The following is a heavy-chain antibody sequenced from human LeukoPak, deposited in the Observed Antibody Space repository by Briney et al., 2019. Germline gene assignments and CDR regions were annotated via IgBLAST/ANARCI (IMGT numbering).Heavy chain of an antibody. CDR1: GGSISSGGYY. Sequence: SQTLSLTCTVSGGSISSGGYYWSWIRQHPGKGLEWIGYIYYSGSTYYNPPLKSRVTISVDTSKNQFSLKLSSVTAADTAVYYCARVPTTVTIADVWGKGTTVTVSS. CDR2: IYYSGST. V-gene: IGHV4-31*03. D-gene: IGHD4-17*01. CDR3: ARVPTTVTIADV. J-gene: IGHJ6*04.